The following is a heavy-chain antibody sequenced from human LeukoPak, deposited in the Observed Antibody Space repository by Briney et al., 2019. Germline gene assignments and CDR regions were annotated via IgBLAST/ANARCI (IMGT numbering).Heavy chain of an antibody. Sequence: PGRPLRLSCAASGFTFSNYGMHWVRQAPGKGLEWVAVISYDGSNKFYADSVKGRFTISRDNSENTLFLQMNSLRPEDTAVYYCARAKWLRLLLLLDYWGQGTLVTVSS. V-gene: IGHV3-30*03. CDR3: ARAKWLRLLLLLDY. J-gene: IGHJ4*02. D-gene: IGHD5-12*01. CDR2: ISYDGSNK. CDR1: GFTFSNYG.